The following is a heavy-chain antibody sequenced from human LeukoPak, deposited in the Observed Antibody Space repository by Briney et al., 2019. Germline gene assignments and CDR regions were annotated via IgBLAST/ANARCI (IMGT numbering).Heavy chain of an antibody. CDR1: GFTFDDYA. D-gene: IGHD6-19*01. Sequence: PGRSLRLSCAASGFTFDDYAMHWVRQAPGKGLEWVSGISWNSGSIGYADSVKGRFTISRDNAKNSLYLQMNSLRAEDTALYYCAKGVVAGTSYYFDYWGQGTLVTVSS. CDR3: AKGVVAGTSYYFDY. CDR2: ISWNSGSI. V-gene: IGHV3-9*01. J-gene: IGHJ4*02.